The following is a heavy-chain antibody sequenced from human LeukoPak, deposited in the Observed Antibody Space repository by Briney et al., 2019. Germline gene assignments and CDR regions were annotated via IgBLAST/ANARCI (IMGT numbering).Heavy chain of an antibody. CDR2: IYNGVPT. CDR3: VQTTGWPGFDY. V-gene: IGHV4-4*09. D-gene: IGHD6-19*01. J-gene: IGHJ4*02. CDR1: GAPISRFY. Sequence: SETLSLICTASGAPISRFYWNWVRPPPGKGLEWIGNIYNGVPTFFNPSLKSRVTLSVDTSKTQFSLQLASVTAADTAVYYCVQTTGWPGFDYWGQGILVTVSS.